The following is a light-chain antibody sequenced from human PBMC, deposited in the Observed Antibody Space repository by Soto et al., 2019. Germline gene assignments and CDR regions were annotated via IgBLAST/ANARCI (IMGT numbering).Light chain of an antibody. Sequence: DIVMTQTPLSLRVTPGEPASISCSASESLLHTNGNNYLDWYLQKPGQSPQLLIYFGSTRASGVPDRFSGSGSDTDFTLTISRVEAEDVGVYYCMQALQTRWTFGQGTKV. CDR2: FGS. V-gene: IGKV2-28*01. J-gene: IGKJ1*01. CDR1: ESLLHTNGNNY. CDR3: MQALQTRWT.